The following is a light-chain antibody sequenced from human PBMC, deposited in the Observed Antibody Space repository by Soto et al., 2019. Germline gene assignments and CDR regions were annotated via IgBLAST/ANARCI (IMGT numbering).Light chain of an antibody. J-gene: IGLJ1*01. Sequence: QSVLTQPPSVSGAPGQRVIISCTVSSSNIGAGYDVHWYQQLPGTAPKLLMHDSSDRPSGVPDRFSGSKSGTSASLAITGLQAEDEAEYYCQSYDSSLNGAYVFGTGTKVTVL. CDR3: QSYDSSLNGAYV. V-gene: IGLV1-40*01. CDR2: DSS. CDR1: SSNIGAGYD.